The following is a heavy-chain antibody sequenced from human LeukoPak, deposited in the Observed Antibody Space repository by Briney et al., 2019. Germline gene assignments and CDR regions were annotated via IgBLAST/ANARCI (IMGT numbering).Heavy chain of an antibody. CDR2: ISGYNGNT. J-gene: IGHJ3*02. D-gene: IGHD3-10*01. V-gene: IGHV1-18*01. CDR3: ARGQYYYGSGSSRAFDI. CDR1: GYTFTSYG. Sequence: ASVKVSCKSSGYTFTSYGISWVRPAPGQGLEWMGWISGYNGNTNYAQKLQGRVTMTTDTSTSTAYMELRSLRSDDTAVYYCARGQYYYGSGSSRAFDIWGQGTMVTVSS.